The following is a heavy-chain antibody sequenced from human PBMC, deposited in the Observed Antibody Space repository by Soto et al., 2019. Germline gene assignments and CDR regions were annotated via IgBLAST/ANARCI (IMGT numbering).Heavy chain of an antibody. CDR3: AKLPLMVRGVIITYFDY. CDR1: GFTFSSYA. D-gene: IGHD3-10*01. CDR2: ISGSGGST. Sequence: EVQLLESGGGLVQPGGSLRLSCAASGFTFSSYAMSWVRQAPGKGLEWVSAISGSGGSTYYADSVKGRFTISRDHSKNTLYLQMNSLRAEDTAVYYCAKLPLMVRGVIITYFDYWGQGTLVTVSS. V-gene: IGHV3-23*01. J-gene: IGHJ4*02.